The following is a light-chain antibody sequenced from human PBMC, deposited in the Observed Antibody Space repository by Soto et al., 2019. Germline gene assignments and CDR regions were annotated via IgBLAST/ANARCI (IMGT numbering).Light chain of an antibody. CDR2: EVI. V-gene: IGLV2-8*01. CDR3: SSYAGTKNHNV. Sequence: SSLSQLPSGSASPGKSFTISCTGSGSDVGVYIYVSWYQRHPGKVPTLLIYEVINRPSGVPHRFSGSKSGTPASLTVSGLQAEDEADYSCSSYAGTKNHNVFGTGTKVTVL. CDR1: GSDVGVYIY. J-gene: IGLJ1*01.